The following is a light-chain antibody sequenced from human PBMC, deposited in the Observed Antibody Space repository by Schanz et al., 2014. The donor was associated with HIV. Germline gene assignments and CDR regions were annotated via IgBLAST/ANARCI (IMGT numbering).Light chain of an antibody. CDR3: QSFDSSLSAVV. J-gene: IGLJ2*01. Sequence: QSVLTQPPSVSGAPGQRVTISCTGSSSIIGAGYDVHWYQQLPGTAPKLLIYGNNNRPSGVPDRFSGSKSGTSASLAITGLQAEDEADYYCQSFDSSLSAVVFGGGTKLTVL. CDR2: GNN. V-gene: IGLV1-40*01. CDR1: SSIIGAGYD.